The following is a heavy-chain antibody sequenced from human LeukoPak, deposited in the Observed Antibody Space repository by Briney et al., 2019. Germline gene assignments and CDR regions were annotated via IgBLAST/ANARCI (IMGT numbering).Heavy chain of an antibody. V-gene: IGHV3-21*01. CDR3: AREGYCSSTSCYSAY. Sequence: PGGSLRLSCAASGFTFSSYSMNWVRQAPGKGLEWVSSISSSSSCIYYADSVKGRFTISRDNAKNSLYLQMNSLRAEDTAVYYCAREGYCSSTSCYSAYWGQGTLVTVSS. D-gene: IGHD2-2*01. CDR1: GFTFSSYS. CDR2: ISSSSSCI. J-gene: IGHJ4*02.